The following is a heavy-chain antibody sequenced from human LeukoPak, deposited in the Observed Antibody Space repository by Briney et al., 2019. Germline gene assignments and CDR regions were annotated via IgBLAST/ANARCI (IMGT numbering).Heavy chain of an antibody. V-gene: IGHV4-39*07. Sequence: SETLSLTCTVSGGSISSSSSYWAWIRQPPGKGLEWIGNIYYSGITYYNPSLKSRVTMSVDTSKNQFSLKLSSVTAADTAVYYCARDLYYYGSGIDYWGQGTLVTVSS. CDR3: ARDLYYYGSGIDY. CDR1: GGSISSSSSY. J-gene: IGHJ4*02. CDR2: IYYSGIT. D-gene: IGHD3-10*01.